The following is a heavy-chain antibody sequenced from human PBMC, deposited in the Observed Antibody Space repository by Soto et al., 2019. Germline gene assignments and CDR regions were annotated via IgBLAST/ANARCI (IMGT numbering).Heavy chain of an antibody. V-gene: IGHV4-59*01. J-gene: IGHJ5*02. Sequence: SETLSLTCTVSGGSISSYYWSWIRQPPGKGLEWIGYIYYSGSTNYNPSLKSRVTISVDTSKNQFSLKLSSVTAADTAVYYCARAYDILTGPTYNWFDPWGQGTLVTVSS. CDR1: GGSISSYY. CDR3: ARAYDILTGPTYNWFDP. CDR2: IYYSGST. D-gene: IGHD3-9*01.